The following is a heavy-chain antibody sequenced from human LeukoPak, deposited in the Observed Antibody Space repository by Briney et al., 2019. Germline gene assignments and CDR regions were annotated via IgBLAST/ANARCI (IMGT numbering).Heavy chain of an antibody. CDR3: ARGQRGFGVQYGMDV. CDR1: GGSISNYY. CDR2: IYYSGST. Sequence: SETLSLTCIVSGGSISNYYWNWLRQPPGKGREWVGYIYYSGSTNYSPSLKSRVSISVDTSKNQFSLKLTSVTAADTAVYYCARGQRGFGVQYGMDVWGKGTTVTVSS. D-gene: IGHD3-10*01. J-gene: IGHJ6*04. V-gene: IGHV4-59*01.